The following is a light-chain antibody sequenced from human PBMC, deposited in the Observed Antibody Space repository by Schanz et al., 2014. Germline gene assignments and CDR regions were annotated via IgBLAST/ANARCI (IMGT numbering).Light chain of an antibody. Sequence: ETVMTQSPATLSVFPGERATLSCRASERVGSNLAWYRQKPGQAPRLLIYGASTRATGIPARFSGSGSGTDFTLTISRLEPDDFAVYYCQQYGTSPITFGQGTRLEI. V-gene: IGKV3-15*01. CDR3: QQYGTSPIT. J-gene: IGKJ5*01. CDR1: ERVGSN. CDR2: GAS.